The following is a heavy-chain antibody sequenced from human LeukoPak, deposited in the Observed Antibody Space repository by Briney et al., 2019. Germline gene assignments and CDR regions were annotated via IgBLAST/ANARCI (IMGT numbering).Heavy chain of an antibody. CDR2: IRYDGSNK. V-gene: IGHV3-30*02. CDR1: GFTFSSYG. Sequence: GGSLRLSCAASGFTFSSYGMHWVPQAPGKGLEWVAFIRYDGSNKYYADSVKGRFTISRDNSKNTLYLQMNSLRAEDTAVYYCAKGEGWQQPYYYYMDVWGKGTTVTISS. D-gene: IGHD6-13*01. CDR3: AKGEGWQQPYYYYMDV. J-gene: IGHJ6*03.